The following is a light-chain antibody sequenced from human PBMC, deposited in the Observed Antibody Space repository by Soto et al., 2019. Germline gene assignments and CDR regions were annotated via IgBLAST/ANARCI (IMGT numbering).Light chain of an antibody. CDR2: AAS. Sequence: DIQMTQSPSSLSASVGDRVTITCRASQSITNNLNWYQQIPGKAPKLLIYAASNLENGVPSSFSGSGSGTDFTLPISSLQPEDFATYYCQQTYSAPYSFGQGTKLEIK. J-gene: IGKJ2*01. V-gene: IGKV1-39*01. CDR3: QQTYSAPYS. CDR1: QSITNN.